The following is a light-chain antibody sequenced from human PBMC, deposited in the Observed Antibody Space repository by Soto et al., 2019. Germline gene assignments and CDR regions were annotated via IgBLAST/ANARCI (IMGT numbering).Light chain of an antibody. J-gene: IGLJ1*01. CDR3: CSYAGSSTPLI. Sequence: QSALTQPASVSGSPGQSITISCTGTSSDVGSYNLVSWYQQHPGKAPKLMIYEVSKRPAGVSNRFSGYKSGNTASLTISGLQAEDEADYYCCSYAGSSTPLICGTGTKVTVL. CDR1: SSDVGSYNL. CDR2: EVS. V-gene: IGLV2-23*02.